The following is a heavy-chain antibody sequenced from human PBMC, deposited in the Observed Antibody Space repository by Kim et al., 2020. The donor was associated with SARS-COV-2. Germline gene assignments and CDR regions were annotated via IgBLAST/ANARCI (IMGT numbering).Heavy chain of an antibody. V-gene: IGHV4-39*01. CDR1: GGSISSSSYY. Sequence: SETLSLTCTVSGGSISSSSYYWGWIRQPPGKGLEWIGSIYYSGSAYYNPSLKSRATISVDTSKNQFSLKLSSVTAEDTAVYYCASQGDGSADYWGQGTLVTVSS. J-gene: IGHJ4*02. CDR2: IYYSGSA. CDR3: ASQGDGSADY. D-gene: IGHD3-10*01.